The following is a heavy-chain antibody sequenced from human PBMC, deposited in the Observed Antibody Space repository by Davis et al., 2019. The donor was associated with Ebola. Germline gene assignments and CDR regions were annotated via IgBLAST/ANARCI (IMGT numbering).Heavy chain of an antibody. CDR1: GFAFNTYW. V-gene: IGHV3-7*01. J-gene: IGHJ6*02. CDR3: ARDPIISLIVPSYGMDV. Sequence: GGSLRLSCTASGFAFNTYWMSWVRQAPGKGLEWLANIRQDGSEEYYVDSVKGRLTISRDNAKNSLFLQMNSLRAEDTAVYYCARDPIISLIVPSYGMDVWGPGTTVTVSS. CDR2: IRQDGSEE. D-gene: IGHD3-16*02.